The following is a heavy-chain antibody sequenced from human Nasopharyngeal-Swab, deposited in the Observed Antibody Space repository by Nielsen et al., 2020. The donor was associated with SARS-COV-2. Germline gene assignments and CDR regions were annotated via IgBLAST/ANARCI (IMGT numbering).Heavy chain of an antibody. Sequence: SVKVSCKASGGTFSSYAISWVRQAPGQGLEWMGGIIPIFGTANYAQKFQGRVTITADESTSTAYMELSSLRSEDTAVYYCAREGDQTPGMLDVWGQGTAVTVSS. CDR2: IIPIFGTA. CDR1: GGTFSSYA. D-gene: IGHD2-21*02. CDR3: AREGDQTPGMLDV. V-gene: IGHV1-69*13. J-gene: IGHJ6*02.